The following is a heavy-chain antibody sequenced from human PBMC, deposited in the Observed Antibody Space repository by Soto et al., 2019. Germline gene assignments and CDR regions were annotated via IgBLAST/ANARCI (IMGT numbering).Heavy chain of an antibody. CDR3: TRYYYESSGYYVY. CDR1: GFNFANYA. D-gene: IGHD3-22*01. V-gene: IGHV3-49*04. Sequence: GGSLRLSCTGSGFNFANYALTWVRQAPGKGLEWVGFIGGETNGGTADYAASLKGRITISRDDSKSIAYLEINSLQTEDTAVYYCTRYYYESSGYYVYWGQGTLVTVSS. CDR2: IGGETNGGTA. J-gene: IGHJ4*02.